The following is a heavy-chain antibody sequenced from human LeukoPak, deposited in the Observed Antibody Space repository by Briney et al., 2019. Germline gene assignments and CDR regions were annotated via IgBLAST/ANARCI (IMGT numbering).Heavy chain of an antibody. Sequence: SETLSLTCTVSGGSISSYYWSWIRQPPGKGLEWVGYIYYSGSTNYNPSLKRRVTISVDTSKNQFSLKLSSVTAADTAVYYCARGGTAFYGNYYYYYYGMDVWGQGTTVTVSS. J-gene: IGHJ6*02. V-gene: IGHV4-59*01. CDR2: IYYSGST. D-gene: IGHD4-23*01. CDR3: ARGGTAFYGNYYYYYYGMDV. CDR1: GGSISSYY.